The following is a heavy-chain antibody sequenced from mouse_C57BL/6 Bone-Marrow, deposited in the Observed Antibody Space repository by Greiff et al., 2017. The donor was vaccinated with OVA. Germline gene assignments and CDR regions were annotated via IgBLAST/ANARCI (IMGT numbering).Heavy chain of an antibody. CDR1: GFTFSNYW. CDR3: TAGIITTVAGFDY. CDR2: IRLKSDNYAT. J-gene: IGHJ2*01. Sequence: EVMLVESGGGLVQPGGSMKLSCVASGFTFSNYWMNWVRQSPEKGLEWVAQIRLKSDNYATHYAESVKGRFTISRDDSKSSVYLQMNNLRAEDTGIYYCTAGIITTVAGFDYWGQGTTLTVSS. V-gene: IGHV6-3*01. D-gene: IGHD1-1*01.